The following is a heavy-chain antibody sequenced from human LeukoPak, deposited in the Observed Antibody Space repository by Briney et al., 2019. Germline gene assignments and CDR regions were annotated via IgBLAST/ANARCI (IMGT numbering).Heavy chain of an antibody. J-gene: IGHJ5*02. V-gene: IGHV4-59*01. Sequence: PSETLSLTCTVSGGSISSYYWSWIRQPPGKGLEWIGYIYYSGSTNYNPSLKSRVTISVDTSKNQFSLKLSSVTAADTAVYYCARGRVTMVRGVPTNWFDPWGQGILVTLSS. CDR1: GGSISSYY. CDR2: IYYSGST. CDR3: ARGRVTMVRGVPTNWFDP. D-gene: IGHD3-10*01.